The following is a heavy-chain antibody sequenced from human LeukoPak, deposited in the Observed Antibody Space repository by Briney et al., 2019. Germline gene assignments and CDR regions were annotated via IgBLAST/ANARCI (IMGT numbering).Heavy chain of an antibody. J-gene: IGHJ4*02. V-gene: IGHV1-18*01. Sequence: ASVKVSCKASGYTFTSYGISWLRQAPGQGLEWMGWISAYNGNTNYAQKLQGRVTMTTETSTSTAYMELRSLRTDDTAVYYCARAIYYDSSGNYCWGQGTLVTVSS. D-gene: IGHD3-22*01. CDR1: GYTFTSYG. CDR3: ARAIYYDSSGNYC. CDR2: ISAYNGNT.